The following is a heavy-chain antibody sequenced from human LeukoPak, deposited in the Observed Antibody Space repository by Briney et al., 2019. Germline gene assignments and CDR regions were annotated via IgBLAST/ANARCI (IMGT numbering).Heavy chain of an antibody. Sequence: GGSLRLSCAGSGFIFNNYAMHWVRQPPGKGLEWVSGISGSGGSTYYADSVKGRFTISRDNSKNTLYLQMNSLRAEDTAVYYCAKAVSSRFDPWGQGTLVTVSS. CDR1: GFIFNNYA. J-gene: IGHJ5*02. CDR2: ISGSGGST. CDR3: AKAVSSRFDP. V-gene: IGHV3-23*01.